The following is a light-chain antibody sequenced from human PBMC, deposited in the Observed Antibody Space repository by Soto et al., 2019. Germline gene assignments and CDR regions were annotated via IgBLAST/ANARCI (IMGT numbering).Light chain of an antibody. CDR1: SSDVGGYNC. V-gene: IGLV2-14*01. J-gene: IGLJ1*01. Sequence: QSVLAQPASVSGSPGQSITIPCTGTSSDVGGYNCVSWYQQHPGKAPKLMIYEVSNRPSGVSNRFSGSKSGNTASLTISGLQAEDEADYYCSSYTSSSTTYVFGTGTKVTVL. CDR3: SSYTSSSTTYV. CDR2: EVS.